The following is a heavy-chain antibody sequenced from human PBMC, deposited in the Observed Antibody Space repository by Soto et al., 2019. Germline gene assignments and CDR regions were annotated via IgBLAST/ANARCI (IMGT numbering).Heavy chain of an antibody. CDR1: GYTFTSYG. Sequence: ASVKVSCKAPGYTFTSYGISWVRQAPGKGLEWMGWISAYNGNTNYAQKLQGRVTMTTDTSKNQFSLKLSSVTAADTAVYYCARAGKQLRYYYGMDVWGQGTTVTVSS. D-gene: IGHD6-13*01. J-gene: IGHJ6*02. CDR3: ARAGKQLRYYYGMDV. V-gene: IGHV1-18*01. CDR2: ISAYNGNT.